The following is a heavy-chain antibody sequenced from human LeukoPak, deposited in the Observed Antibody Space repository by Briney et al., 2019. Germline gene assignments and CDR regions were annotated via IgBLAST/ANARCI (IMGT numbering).Heavy chain of an antibody. J-gene: IGHJ3*01. D-gene: IGHD5-24*01. CDR1: GYKFTVDY. CDR2: IKPGGDST. Sequence: GASVKVSCKSSGYKFTVDYIHWVRQAPGQGLEWMGVIKPGGDSTSSARIFQGRVYMTSDTSTSTVYMELSGLRSDDTAVYYCARVRDGYNDAYDVWGQGTTVTVPS. V-gene: IGHV1-46*01. CDR3: ARVRDGYNDAYDV.